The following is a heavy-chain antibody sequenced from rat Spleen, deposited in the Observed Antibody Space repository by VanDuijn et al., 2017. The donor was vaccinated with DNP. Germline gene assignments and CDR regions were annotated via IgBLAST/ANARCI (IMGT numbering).Heavy chain of an antibody. CDR1: GFTFSDYY. V-gene: IGHV5-20*01. J-gene: IGHJ3*01. CDR2: ISYDGSST. D-gene: IGHD1-7*01. Sequence: EVQLVESGGGLVQPGRSLKLSCTASGFTFSDYYMAWVRQAPTKGLEWVAYISYDGSSTYYRDSVKGRFIISRDNARNTLYLQMNSLRSEDTATYFCATSSYYGYDYGFGYWGQGTLVTVSS. CDR3: ATSSYYGYDYGFGY.